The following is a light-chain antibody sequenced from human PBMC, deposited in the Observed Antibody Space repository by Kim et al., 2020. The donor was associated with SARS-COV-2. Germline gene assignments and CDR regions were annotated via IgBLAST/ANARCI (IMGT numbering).Light chain of an antibody. CDR3: QQYYSTPLT. CDR1: QSVLYSSNNKIY. V-gene: IGKV4-1*01. CDR2: WAS. J-gene: IGKJ4*01. Sequence: ATINCKSSQSVLYSSNNKIYLAWYQQKPGQPPKLLIYWASTREFGVPDRFSGSGSGTDFTLTISSLQAEDVAVYYCQQYYSTPLTFGGGTKVDMK.